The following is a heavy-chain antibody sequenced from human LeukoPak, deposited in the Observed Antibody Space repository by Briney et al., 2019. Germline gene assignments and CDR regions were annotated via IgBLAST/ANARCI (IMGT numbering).Heavy chain of an antibody. D-gene: IGHD1-26*01. Sequence: GRSLRLSCAASGFTFSSYAMHWVRQAPGKGLEWVAVISYDGSNKYYADSVKGRFTISRDNSKYTLYLQMNSLRAEDTAVYYCARDRVGATAYYFDYWGQGTLVTVSS. V-gene: IGHV3-30-3*01. J-gene: IGHJ4*02. CDR3: ARDRVGATAYYFDY. CDR1: GFTFSSYA. CDR2: ISYDGSNK.